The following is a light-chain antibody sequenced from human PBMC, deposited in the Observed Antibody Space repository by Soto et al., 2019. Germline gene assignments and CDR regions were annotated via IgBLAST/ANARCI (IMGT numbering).Light chain of an antibody. CDR3: QQTYTNPRT. CDR2: AAS. V-gene: IGKV1-39*01. Sequence: DVQITNSPSTLSASFGYRVTITCRASQSISSYLNWYQQKPGKAPKLLIYAASSLQSGVPSWFSGSGSGTDFTLTINSLQPEDFATYYCQQTYTNPRTFGQGTRWIS. CDR1: QSISSY. J-gene: IGKJ1*01.